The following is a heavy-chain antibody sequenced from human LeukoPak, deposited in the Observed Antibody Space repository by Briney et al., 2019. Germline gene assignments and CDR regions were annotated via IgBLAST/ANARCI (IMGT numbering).Heavy chain of an antibody. J-gene: IGHJ4*02. V-gene: IGHV4-61*01. CDR3: ARESTAAGAFDY. D-gene: IGHD6-13*01. CDR1: GGSVSSGSYY. CDR2: FYYSRSP. Sequence: SETLSLTCTVSGGSVSSGSYYWSWIRQPPGKGLEWIGYFYYSRSPNYNPSLKSRVTISVDTSKNQCSLKLSSVTAADTAVYYCARESTAAGAFDYWGQGTLVTVSS.